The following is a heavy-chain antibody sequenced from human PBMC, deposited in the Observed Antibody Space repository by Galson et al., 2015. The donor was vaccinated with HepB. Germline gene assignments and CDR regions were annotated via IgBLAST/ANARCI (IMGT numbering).Heavy chain of an antibody. CDR3: AGGGVRSDSFDY. D-gene: IGHD1-26*01. CDR2: TYYRSKWYN. Sequence: FAISGDSVSSTSATCNWIRQSPSRGLEWLGMTYYRSKWYNDYEVSVKSRMTINADTSKNQFSLQVNSVTPEDTAVYYCAGGGVRSDSFDYWGKGTLVTVSS. V-gene: IGHV6-1*01. J-gene: IGHJ4*02. CDR1: GDSVSSTSAT.